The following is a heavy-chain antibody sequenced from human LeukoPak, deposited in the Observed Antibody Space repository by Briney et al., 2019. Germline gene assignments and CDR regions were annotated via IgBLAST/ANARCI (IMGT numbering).Heavy chain of an antibody. D-gene: IGHD3-22*01. V-gene: IGHV3-23*01. CDR1: GFPFTSYA. CDR3: AKDLNSSGYYLYYFDY. CDR2: IRGSGGST. J-gene: IGHJ4*02. Sequence: GGSLRPSCAAPGFPFTSYAPSWARQALGTGPPWVAVIRGSGGSTYYADSVKGRFTISRDNSKNTLYLQMNSLSAEDTAVYYCAKDLNSSGYYLYYFDYWGQGTLVTVSS.